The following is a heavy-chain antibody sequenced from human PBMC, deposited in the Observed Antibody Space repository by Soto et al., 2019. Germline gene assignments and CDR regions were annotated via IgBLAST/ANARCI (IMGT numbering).Heavy chain of an antibody. Sequence: QVHLQESGPGLVKPSETLSLTCTVSGASIRSFFWTWIRQPPGRGLEWIGNIYYSVSTNYNHSLKNRVTMSVDTSKNQFSLMLTSVTAADTAVYYCARPSGSYSYYYGMDVWGQGTTVTVSS. CDR1: GASIRSFF. D-gene: IGHD1-26*01. V-gene: IGHV4-59*01. J-gene: IGHJ6*02. CDR3: ARPSGSYSYYYGMDV. CDR2: IYYSVST.